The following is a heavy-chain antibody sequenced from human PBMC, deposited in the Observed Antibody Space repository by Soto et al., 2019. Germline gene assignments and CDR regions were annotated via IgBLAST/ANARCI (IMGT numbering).Heavy chain of an antibody. CDR2: ISAYNGNT. Sequence: QVQLVQSGAEVKKPGASVKVSCKASGYTFTSYGISWVRQAPGQGLEWMGWISAYNGNTNYAQKLQGRVTMTTDTSTRTAYMELRSLRSDDTAVYYCARDRIARARIAVAGGAVDIWGQGTMVTVSS. J-gene: IGHJ3*02. CDR1: GYTFTSYG. CDR3: ARDRIARARIAVAGGAVDI. D-gene: IGHD6-19*01. V-gene: IGHV1-18*01.